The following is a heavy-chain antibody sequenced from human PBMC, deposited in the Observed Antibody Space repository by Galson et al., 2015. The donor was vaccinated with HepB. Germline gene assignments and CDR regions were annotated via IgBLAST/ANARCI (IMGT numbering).Heavy chain of an antibody. CDR2: ISYDGSNK. Sequence: SLRLSCAASGFTFSSYGMHWVRQAPGKGLEWVAVISYDGSNKYYADSVKGRFTISRNNSKNTLYLQMNSLRAEDTAVYYCAKALAVAGTGYVDYWGQGTLVTVSS. V-gene: IGHV3-30*18. CDR1: GFTFSSYG. D-gene: IGHD6-19*01. J-gene: IGHJ4*02. CDR3: AKALAVAGTGYVDY.